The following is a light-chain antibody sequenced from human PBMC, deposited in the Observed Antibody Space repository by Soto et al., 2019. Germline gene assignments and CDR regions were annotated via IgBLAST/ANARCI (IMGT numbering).Light chain of an antibody. CDR1: QSVSSN. CDR2: GAS. Sequence: EIVMTQSPATLSVSPGERATLSCRASQSVSSNLAWYQQRPGQAPRLLIYGASTRATGIPARFSDSGSGTEFTPTISSLPSEDFAVYYCQQYNNWPPKRTFGQGTKVEIK. V-gene: IGKV3-15*01. CDR3: QQYNNWPPKRT. J-gene: IGKJ1*01.